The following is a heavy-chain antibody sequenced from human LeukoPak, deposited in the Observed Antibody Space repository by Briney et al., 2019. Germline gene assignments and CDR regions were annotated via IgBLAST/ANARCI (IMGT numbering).Heavy chain of an antibody. CDR3: ARAPYYGSGSEGWFDP. V-gene: IGHV3-21*01. CDR1: GFTFSSYS. D-gene: IGHD3-10*01. CDR2: ISNSSSYK. Sequence: PGGSLRLSCAASGFTFSSYSRNWVRQAPGKGLEWVSSISNSSSYKYYADSVKGRFTISRDNAKNSLYLQMNSLRAEDTAVYYCARAPYYGSGSEGWFDPWGQGTLVTGSS. J-gene: IGHJ5*02.